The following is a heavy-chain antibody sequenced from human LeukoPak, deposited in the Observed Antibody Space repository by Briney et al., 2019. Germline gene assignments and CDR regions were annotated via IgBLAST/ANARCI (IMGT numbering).Heavy chain of an antibody. D-gene: IGHD3-3*01. V-gene: IGHV4-34*01. CDR2: INHSGST. Sequence: PSETLSLTCAVYGGSFSGYYWSWIRQPPGKGLEWIGEINHSGSTNYNPSLKSRVTISVDTSKNQFSLKLSSVTAADTAVYYCARSTYDFSVGWAKNYFDYWGQGTLVTVSS. CDR3: ARSTYDFSVGWAKNYFDY. J-gene: IGHJ4*02. CDR1: GGSFSGYY.